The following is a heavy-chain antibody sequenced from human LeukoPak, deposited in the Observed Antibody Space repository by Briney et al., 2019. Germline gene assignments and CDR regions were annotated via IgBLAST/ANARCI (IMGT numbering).Heavy chain of an antibody. Sequence: PGGSLRLCCAASGFTVSNNYMSWVRQAPGKGLEWVSVIYSGGSTYYADSVKGRFTISRDNSKNTLYLQMNSLRAEDTALYYCARGGITVAGTRGNYFDYWGHGNLVSVSS. CDR3: ARGGITVAGTRGNYFDY. V-gene: IGHV3-53*01. D-gene: IGHD6-19*01. CDR2: IYSGGST. CDR1: GFTVSNNY. J-gene: IGHJ4*01.